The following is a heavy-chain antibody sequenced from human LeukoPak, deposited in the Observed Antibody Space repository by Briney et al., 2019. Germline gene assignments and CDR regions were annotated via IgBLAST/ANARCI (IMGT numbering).Heavy chain of an antibody. J-gene: IGHJ6*02. CDR3: ARLTPLYGMDV. CDR2: IYYSGST. V-gene: IGHV4-39*01. CDR1: GGSISSSSNY. Sequence: SETLSLTCTVSGGSISSSSNYWGWIRQPPGKGLEWIGSIYYSGSTYYNPSLKSRVTISVDTSKNQFSLKLSSVTAADTAVYYCARLTPLYGMDVWGQGTTVTVSS.